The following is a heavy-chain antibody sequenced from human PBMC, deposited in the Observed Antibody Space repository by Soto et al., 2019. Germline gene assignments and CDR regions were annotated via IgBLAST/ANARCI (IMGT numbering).Heavy chain of an antibody. J-gene: IGHJ3*02. D-gene: IGHD2-2*01. V-gene: IGHV3-48*01. Sequence: GGSLRLSCAASGFTFSSYSMNWVRQAPGKGLEWVSYISSSSSTIYDADSVKGRFTISRDNAKNSLYLQMNSLRAEDTAVYYCARAVDCSSTSCPYDAFDIWGQGTMVTVSS. CDR3: ARAVDCSSTSCPYDAFDI. CDR2: ISSSSSTI. CDR1: GFTFSSYS.